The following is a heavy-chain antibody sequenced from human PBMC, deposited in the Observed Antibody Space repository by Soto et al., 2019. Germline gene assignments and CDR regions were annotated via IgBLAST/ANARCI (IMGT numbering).Heavy chain of an antibody. D-gene: IGHD2-2*01. Sequence: SQTLSLTCAISGDSVSSNSAAWNWIRQSPSRGLEWLGRTYYRSKWYNDFAVSVKSRITINPDTSKNQFSLQLNSVTPEDTAVYYCARDEYCSSTSCYVFAFDNWGQGTMVTVSS. J-gene: IGHJ3*02. CDR3: ARDEYCSSTSCYVFAFDN. CDR1: GDSVSSNSAA. CDR2: TYYRSKWYN. V-gene: IGHV6-1*01.